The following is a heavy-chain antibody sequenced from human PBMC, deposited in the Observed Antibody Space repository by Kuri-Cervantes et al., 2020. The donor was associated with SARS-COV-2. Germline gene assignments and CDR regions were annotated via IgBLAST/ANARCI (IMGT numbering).Heavy chain of an antibody. CDR3: ARITMVRGVIYMDV. Sequence: SETLSLTCAVYGGSFSGYYWSWIRQPPGKGLEWIGSIYHSGSTYYNPSLKSRVTISVDTSKNQFSLKLSSVTAADTAVYYCARITMVRGVIYMDVWGKGTTVTVSS. V-gene: IGHV4-34*01. D-gene: IGHD3-10*01. J-gene: IGHJ6*03. CDR1: GGSFSGYY. CDR2: IYHSGST.